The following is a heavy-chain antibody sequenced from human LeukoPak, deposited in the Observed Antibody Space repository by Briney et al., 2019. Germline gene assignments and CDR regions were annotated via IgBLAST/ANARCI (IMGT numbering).Heavy chain of an antibody. D-gene: IGHD3-3*01. V-gene: IGHV3-30*03. CDR3: ASPGLRFLESDV. J-gene: IGHJ6*02. CDR1: GFTFSSYG. Sequence: PGGSLRLSCAASGFTFSSYGMHWVRQAPGKGLEWVAVMSYDGSNKYYADSVKGRFTISRDNSKNTLYLQMNSLRAEDTAVYYCASPGLRFLESDVWGQGTTVTVSS. CDR2: MSYDGSNK.